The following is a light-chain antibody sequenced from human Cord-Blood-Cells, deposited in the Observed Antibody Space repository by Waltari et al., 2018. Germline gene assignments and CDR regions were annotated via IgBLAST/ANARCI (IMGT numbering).Light chain of an antibody. CDR3: CSYAGSSWV. CDR2: GGS. Sequence: QSALTQPASVSGSPGQSITISCTGTSSDVGSYNLVSWYQQHPGKAPKLIIYGGSKRPSGVSNRFSGSKSGNTASLTISGLQAEDEADYYCCSYAGSSWVFGGGTKLTVL. J-gene: IGLJ3*02. CDR1: SSDVGSYNL. V-gene: IGLV2-23*01.